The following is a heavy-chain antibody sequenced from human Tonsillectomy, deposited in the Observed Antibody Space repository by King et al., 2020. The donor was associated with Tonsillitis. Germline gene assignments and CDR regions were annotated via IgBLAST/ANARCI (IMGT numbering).Heavy chain of an antibody. J-gene: IGHJ4*02. CDR1: GFTFSSYG. Sequence: HVQLVESGGGVVQPGRSLRLSCAASGFTFSSYGMHWVRQAPGKGLEWVAVISYDGSNKYYADSVKGRFTISRDNSKNTLYLQMNSLRAEDTAVYYCAKHNANYGSGDYWCQGTLGTVSS. CDR3: AKHNANYGSGDY. V-gene: IGHV3-30*18. D-gene: IGHD3-10*01. CDR2: ISYDGSNK.